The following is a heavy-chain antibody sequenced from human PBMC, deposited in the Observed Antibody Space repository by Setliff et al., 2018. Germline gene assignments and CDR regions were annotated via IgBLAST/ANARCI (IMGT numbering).Heavy chain of an antibody. CDR3: VKDGVGPTYTYFFDY. D-gene: IGHD1-26*01. V-gene: IGHV3-23*01. CDR1: GFTFSNYA. Sequence: PGGSLRLSCVASGFTFSNYAMSWVRQAPGKGPEWVSTISGSGDSTYYADAMRGRFTISRDNSKNSLYLQAKGLRAEDTAVYYCVKDGVGPTYTYFFDYWGQGSQVTVPQ. J-gene: IGHJ4*02. CDR2: ISGSGDST.